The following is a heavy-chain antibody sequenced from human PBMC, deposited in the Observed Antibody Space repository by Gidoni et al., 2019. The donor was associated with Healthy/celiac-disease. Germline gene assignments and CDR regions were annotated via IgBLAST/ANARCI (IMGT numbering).Heavy chain of an antibody. J-gene: IGHJ4*02. CDR3: ARHNGARGSSPFDY. V-gene: IGHV4-39*01. CDR1: GGSISSSSYY. Sequence: QLQLQESGPGLVKPSETLSLTCTVSGGSISSSSYYWGWIRQPPGKGLEWIGSIYHSGSTYYNPSLKSRVTISVDTSKNQFSLKLSSVTAADTAVYYCARHNGARGSSPFDYWGQGTLVTVSS. CDR2: IYHSGST. D-gene: IGHD1-26*01.